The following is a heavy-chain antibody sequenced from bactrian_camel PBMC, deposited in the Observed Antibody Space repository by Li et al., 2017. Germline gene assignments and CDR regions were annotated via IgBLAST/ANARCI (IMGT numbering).Heavy chain of an antibody. D-gene: IGHD2*01. V-gene: IGHV3S53*01. Sequence: VQLVESGGGSVQTGGSLRLSCVASGNRYNNKSMGWFRQAPGKEREGVAIIDGDGNTVYADSVKGRFTISKDNAKNTLYLQMNSLKAEDTAMYYCAASSRSYCLLRLVTSSYNYWGQGTQVTVS. CDR2: IDGDGNT. CDR3: AASSRSYCLLRLVTSSYNY. J-gene: IGHJ4*01. CDR1: GNRYNNKS.